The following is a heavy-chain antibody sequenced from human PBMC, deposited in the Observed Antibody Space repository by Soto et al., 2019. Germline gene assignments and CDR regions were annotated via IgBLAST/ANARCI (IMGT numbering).Heavy chain of an antibody. CDR2: IRSKANSYAT. V-gene: IGHV3-73*02. J-gene: IGHJ4*02. Sequence: EVQLVESGGGLVQPGGSLKLSCAASGFTFSGSAMHWVRQASGKGLEWVGRIRSKANSYATAYAAPVKGRFTISRDDSKNTAYLQMNSLKTEYTAVYYCTSLYSSGWYAGTDFDYWGQGTLVTVS. D-gene: IGHD6-19*01. CDR1: GFTFSGSA. CDR3: TSLYSSGWYAGTDFDY.